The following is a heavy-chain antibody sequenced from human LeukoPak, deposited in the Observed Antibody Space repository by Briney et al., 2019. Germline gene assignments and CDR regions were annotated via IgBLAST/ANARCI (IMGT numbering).Heavy chain of an antibody. V-gene: IGHV4-30-4*01. Sequence: SSETLSLTCTVSGGSISSGDYYWSWIRQPPGKGLEWIGYIYYSGSTYYNPSLKSRVTISVDTSKNQFSLKLSSVTAADTAVYYCARDKGGIVVVPAAPTGFDPWGQGTLVTVSS. D-gene: IGHD2-2*01. J-gene: IGHJ5*02. CDR1: GGSISSGDYY. CDR3: ARDKGGIVVVPAAPTGFDP. CDR2: IYYSGST.